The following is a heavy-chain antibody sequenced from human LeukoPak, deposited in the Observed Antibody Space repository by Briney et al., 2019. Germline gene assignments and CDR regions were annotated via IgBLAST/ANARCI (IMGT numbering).Heavy chain of an antibody. V-gene: IGHV3-23*01. D-gene: IGHD3-3*01. CDR2: ISGSGGST. CDR1: GFTFSSYA. J-gene: IGHJ4*02. Sequence: GSLRLSCAASGFTFSSYAMTWVRQAPGKGLEWVSTISGSGGSTYYADSVKGRFTISRDNSKNTLYLQMNSLRAEDTAVYYCAKGYYDFWSGYYIACYFDYWGQGTLVTVSS. CDR3: AKGYYDFWSGYYIACYFDY.